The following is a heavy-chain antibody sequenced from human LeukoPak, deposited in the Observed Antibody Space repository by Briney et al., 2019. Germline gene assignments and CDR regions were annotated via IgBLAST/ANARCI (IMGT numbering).Heavy chain of an antibody. J-gene: IGHJ4*02. Sequence: GGSLRLSCAASGFTFSSYAMSWVRQAPGKGLEWVANIKQDGSEKYYVDSVKGRFTISRDNAKNSLYLQMNSLRAEDTAVYYCARDLITGTSHWGQGTLVTVSS. CDR3: ARDLITGTSH. V-gene: IGHV3-7*03. CDR1: GFTFSSYA. D-gene: IGHD1-20*01. CDR2: IKQDGSEK.